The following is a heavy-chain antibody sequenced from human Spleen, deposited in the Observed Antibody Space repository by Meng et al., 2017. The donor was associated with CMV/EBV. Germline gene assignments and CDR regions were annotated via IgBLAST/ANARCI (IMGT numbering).Heavy chain of an antibody. CDR2: INPNSGGT. D-gene: IGHD2-2*01. CDR3: ARAGPPRYCSSTSCPYYFDY. V-gene: IGHV1-2*02. Sequence: ASVKVSCKASGYTFTGYYMHWVRQAPGQGLEWMGWINPNSGGTNYAQKFQGRVTMTRDTSTSTVYMELSSLRSEDTAVYYCARAGPPRYCSSTSCPYYFDYWGQGTLVTVSS. CDR1: GYTFTGYY. J-gene: IGHJ4*02.